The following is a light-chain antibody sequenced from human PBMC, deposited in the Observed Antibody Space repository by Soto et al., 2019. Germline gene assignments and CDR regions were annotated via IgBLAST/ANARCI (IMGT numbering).Light chain of an antibody. Sequence: DVQMTQSPSSLSTSIGGRVTITCRTSESISKYLNWFQQKPGQAPKLLVYAVSNLQGGVPSRFSGRGSGTVFTLTISSLQPEDTATYYCQQSYSTPGTFGQGTRVEIK. J-gene: IGKJ1*01. CDR3: QQSYSTPGT. CDR2: AVS. V-gene: IGKV1-39*01. CDR1: ESISKY.